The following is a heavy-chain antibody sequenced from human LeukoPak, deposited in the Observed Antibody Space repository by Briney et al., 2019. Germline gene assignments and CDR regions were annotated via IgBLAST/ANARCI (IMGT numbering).Heavy chain of an antibody. V-gene: IGHV4-59*01. D-gene: IGHD6-19*01. CDR1: GGSFSGYY. CDR2: FYYSGSS. CDR3: ARAVMAGKNFFDY. Sequence: SETLSLTCAVYGGSFSGYYWSWIRQPPGKGLEWIGYFYYSGSSNNNPSLKSRVTISLDTSKNQFSLKLNSVTAADTAVYYCARAVMAGKNFFDYWGQGTLVTVSS. J-gene: IGHJ4*02.